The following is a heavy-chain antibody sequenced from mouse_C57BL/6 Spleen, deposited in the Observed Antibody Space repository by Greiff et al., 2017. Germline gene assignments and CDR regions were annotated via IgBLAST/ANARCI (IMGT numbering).Heavy chain of an antibody. CDR1: GYTFTSYW. Sequence: QVQLKQPGAELVKPGASVKLSCKASGYTFTSYWMHWVKQRPGQGLEWIGMIHPNSGSTNYNEKFKSKATLTVDKSSSTAYMQLSSLTSEDSAVYYCARAGYYGSSYDYYAMDYWGQGTSVTVSS. D-gene: IGHD1-1*01. CDR2: IHPNSGST. V-gene: IGHV1-64*01. J-gene: IGHJ4*01. CDR3: ARAGYYGSSYDYYAMDY.